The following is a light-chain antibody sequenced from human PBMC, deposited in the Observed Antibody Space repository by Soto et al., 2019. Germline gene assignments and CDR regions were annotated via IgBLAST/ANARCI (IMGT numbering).Light chain of an antibody. CDR1: QGIGSW. V-gene: IGKV1-12*01. Sequence: DIQMTQSPSSVSASVGDRVTITCRASQGIGSWVAWYQQKPGKAPKLLIYDASILESGAPSRFSGSGSGTDFTLTISSLQPEDFAAYYCQQASSFPLTFGGGTKVEIK. J-gene: IGKJ4*01. CDR3: QQASSFPLT. CDR2: DAS.